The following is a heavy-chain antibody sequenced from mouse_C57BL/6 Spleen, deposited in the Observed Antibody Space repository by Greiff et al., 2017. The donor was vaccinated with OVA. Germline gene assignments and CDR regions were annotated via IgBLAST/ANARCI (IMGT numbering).Heavy chain of an antibody. J-gene: IGHJ4*01. V-gene: IGHV1-54*01. Sequence: VQLQQSGAELVRPGTSVKVSCKASGYAFTNYLIEWVKQRPGQGLEWIGVINPGSGGTNYNEKFKSKATLTVDKHSSTAYMQLSSLSSEDSAVYYCARKRITTVWDAMDYWGQGTSVTVSS. CDR1: GYAFTNYL. CDR2: INPGSGGT. CDR3: ARKRITTVWDAMDY. D-gene: IGHD1-1*01.